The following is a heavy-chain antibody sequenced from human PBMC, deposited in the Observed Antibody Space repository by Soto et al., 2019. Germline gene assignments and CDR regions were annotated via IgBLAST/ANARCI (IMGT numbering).Heavy chain of an antibody. D-gene: IGHD1-26*01. V-gene: IGHV1-18*01. CDR1: GYTFTSYG. CDR3: ARASGISYWFAP. Sequence: QVKLVQSGAEVKKPGASVKVSCKASGYTFTSYGISWVRQAPGQGLEGMGWISAYNGNTNYAKKLQGRVTMTTDTSTSTAYMELRSLRSDESAVYYWARASGISYWFAPWGQGTLVTVSS. CDR2: ISAYNGNT. J-gene: IGHJ5*02.